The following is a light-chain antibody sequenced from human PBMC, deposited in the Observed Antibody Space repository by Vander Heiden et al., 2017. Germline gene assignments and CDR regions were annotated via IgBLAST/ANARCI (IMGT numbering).Light chain of an antibody. Sequence: DIQMTQSLSTLSASVGDRVTITCRASHSISQWLAWYQQKPGRAPKLLIYEVSSLESGVPSRFSGSGSGTEFTLTISSLQPDDFATYYCQQYNSYSRTFGQGTKVEIK. CDR2: EVS. V-gene: IGKV1-5*01. CDR3: QQYNSYSRT. J-gene: IGKJ1*01. CDR1: HSISQW.